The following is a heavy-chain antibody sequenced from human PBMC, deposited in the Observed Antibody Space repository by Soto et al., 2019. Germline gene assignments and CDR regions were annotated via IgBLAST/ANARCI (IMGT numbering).Heavy chain of an antibody. V-gene: IGHV1-3*01. Sequence: ASVKVSCKASGYTFTSYAMHWVRQAPGQRLEWMGWINAGNGNTKYSQKFQGRVTITRDTSASTAYMELSSLRSEDTAVYYCARERGPWLRLMVRGPQGWFDPWGQGTLVTVSS. CDR2: INAGNGNT. J-gene: IGHJ5*02. D-gene: IGHD3-10*01. CDR1: GYTFTSYA. CDR3: ARERGPWLRLMVRGPQGWFDP.